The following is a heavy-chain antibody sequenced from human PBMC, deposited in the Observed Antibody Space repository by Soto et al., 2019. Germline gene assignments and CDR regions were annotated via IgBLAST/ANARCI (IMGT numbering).Heavy chain of an antibody. CDR3: AKAYCSSTRCYDEKSYYHIAV. V-gene: IGHV3-9*01. CDR2: ISWKSSRI. Sequence: EVQLVESGGGFVQPGRSLRLSCAASGFTLDDYAMHWVRQAPGKGLEWVSGISWKSSRIGYADSVKGRFTISRDNAKNSLYLQMNSLRAEDTALYYCAKAYCSSTRCYDEKSYYHIAVWGQGTTVTVSS. CDR1: GFTLDDYA. J-gene: IGHJ6*02. D-gene: IGHD2-2*01.